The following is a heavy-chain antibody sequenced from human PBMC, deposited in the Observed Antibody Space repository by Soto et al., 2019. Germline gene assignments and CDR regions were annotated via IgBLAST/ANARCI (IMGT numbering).Heavy chain of an antibody. V-gene: IGHV1-46*01. CDR1: GYTFTSYY. CDR3: ARDLSGGAMVRGVTSYYYYYGMDV. D-gene: IGHD3-10*01. CDR2: INPSGGST. J-gene: IGHJ6*02. Sequence: ASVKVSCKASGYTFTSYYMHWVRQAPGQGLEWMGIINPSGGSTSYAQKFQGRVTMTRDTSTSTVYMELSSLRSEDTAVYYCARDLSGGAMVRGVTSYYYYYGMDVWGQGTTVTVSS.